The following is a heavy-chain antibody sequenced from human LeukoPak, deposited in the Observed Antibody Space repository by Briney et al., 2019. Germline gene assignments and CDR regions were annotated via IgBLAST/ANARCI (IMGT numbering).Heavy chain of an antibody. CDR1: GYMFTSYY. Sequence: GSSVKVSCKACGYMFTSYYMHWVRQAPGQGLEWMGIINPSGGSTSYAQKFQGRVTMTRDTSTSTVYMELSSLRSEDTAVYYCARDCSGGSCYSSYAFDIWGQGTMVTVSS. CDR3: ARDCSGGSCYSSYAFDI. J-gene: IGHJ3*02. V-gene: IGHV1-46*01. CDR2: INPSGGST. D-gene: IGHD2-15*01.